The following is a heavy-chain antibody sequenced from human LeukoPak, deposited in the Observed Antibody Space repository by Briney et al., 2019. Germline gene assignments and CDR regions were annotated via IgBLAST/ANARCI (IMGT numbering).Heavy chain of an antibody. J-gene: IGHJ4*02. CDR3: AREAGIAEAGSSDYYFDF. CDR1: GFSVSRSY. V-gene: IGHV3-66*02. Sequence: SGGSLRLSCAASGFSVSRSYMSWVRRAPGKGLEWVSVIYSGGSTQSADSVKGRFTIARDTSKNTLYLQMNSLRAEDTAVYYCAREAGIAEAGSSDYYFDFWGQGTLVTVSS. D-gene: IGHD6-19*01. CDR2: IYSGGST.